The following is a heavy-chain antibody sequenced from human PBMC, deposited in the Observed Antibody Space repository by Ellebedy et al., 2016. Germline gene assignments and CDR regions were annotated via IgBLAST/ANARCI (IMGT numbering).Heavy chain of an antibody. CDR1: GGSFSGYY. CDR2: INHSGST. D-gene: IGHD6-13*01. V-gene: IGHV4-34*01. Sequence: SETLSLTXAVYGGSFSGYYWSWIRQPPGKGLEWIGEINHSGSTNYNPSLKSRVTISVDTSKNQFSLKLSSVTAADTAVYYCARGSPGIAAAGRARYYYMDVWGKGTTVTVSS. CDR3: ARGSPGIAAAGRARYYYMDV. J-gene: IGHJ6*03.